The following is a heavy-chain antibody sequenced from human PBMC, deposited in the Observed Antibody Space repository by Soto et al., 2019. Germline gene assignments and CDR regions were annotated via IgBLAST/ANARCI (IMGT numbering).Heavy chain of an antibody. Sequence: ASVKVSCKASGYSFTSYDINWVRQATGQGLEWMGWMDPKTGNTDYGQKFQGRVTMTRNTSISTAYMELSSLTSEDAAVYYCARGRGWRDYWGQGTLVTVSS. CDR1: GYSFTSYD. CDR2: MDPKTGNT. J-gene: IGHJ4*02. CDR3: ARGRGWRDY. D-gene: IGHD6-19*01. V-gene: IGHV1-8*01.